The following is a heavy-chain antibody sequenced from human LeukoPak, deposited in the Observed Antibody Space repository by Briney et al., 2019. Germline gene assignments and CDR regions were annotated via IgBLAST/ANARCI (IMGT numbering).Heavy chain of an antibody. CDR1: GFTFSSYG. D-gene: IGHD3-22*01. CDR3: AKEVVVTECYFDY. V-gene: IGHV3-30*18. CDR2: ISYDGSNK. J-gene: IGHJ4*02. Sequence: PGGSLRLSCAASGFTFSSYGMHWVRQAPGKGLEWVAVISYDGSNKYYADSVKGRFTISRDNSKNTLYLQMNSLRAEDTAVYYCAKEVVVTECYFDYWGQGTLVTVSS.